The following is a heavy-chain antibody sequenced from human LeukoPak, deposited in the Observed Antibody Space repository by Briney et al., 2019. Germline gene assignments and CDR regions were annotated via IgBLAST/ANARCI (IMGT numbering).Heavy chain of an antibody. CDR1: GFTFSSYG. D-gene: IGHD5-18*01. CDR2: IWYDGSNK. V-gene: IGHV3-33*03. CDR3: AKGGEGRHGYGNGGDY. J-gene: IGHJ4*02. Sequence: GGSLRLSCAASGFTFSSYGMHWVRQAPGKGLEWVAVIWYDGSNKYYADSVKGRFTISRDNSKNTLYLQMNSLRAEDTAVYYCAKGGEGRHGYGNGGDYWGQGTLVTVSS.